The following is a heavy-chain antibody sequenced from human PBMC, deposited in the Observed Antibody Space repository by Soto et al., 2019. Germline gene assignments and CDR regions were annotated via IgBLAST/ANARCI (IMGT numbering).Heavy chain of an antibody. J-gene: IGHJ6*02. CDR3: AREDDGGDSLAV. CDR2: IYYSGST. D-gene: IGHD2-21*02. Sequence: PSETLSLTCTVSGGSISSSSYYWGWIRQPPGKGLEWIGSIYYSGSTYYNPSLKSRVTISVDTSKNQFSLHLSSVTAADTAVYFCAREDDGGDSLAVWGQGTTVTVSS. V-gene: IGHV4-39*02. CDR1: GGSISSSSYY.